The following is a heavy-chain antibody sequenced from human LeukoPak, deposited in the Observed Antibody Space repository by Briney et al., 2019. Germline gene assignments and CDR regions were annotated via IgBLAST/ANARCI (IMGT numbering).Heavy chain of an antibody. CDR1: AFSVSDKY. Sequence: GGSLRLSCAASAFSVSDKYMSWVRQAPGKGLEWVSVLYTGGDTFYADSVRGRFTISRDNFRNTVSLQMNSLRADDTALYYCAGGQMFTSGGFESWGRGALVTVSS. J-gene: IGHJ4*02. CDR2: LYTGGDT. D-gene: IGHD6-19*01. CDR3: AGGQMFTSGGFES. V-gene: IGHV3-53*01.